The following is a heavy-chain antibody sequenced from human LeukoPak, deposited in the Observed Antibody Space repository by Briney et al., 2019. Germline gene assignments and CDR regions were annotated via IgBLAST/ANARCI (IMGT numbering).Heavy chain of an antibody. CDR2: IYYSGST. V-gene: IGHV4-59*01. D-gene: IGHD3-3*02. Sequence: SETLSLTCTVSGGSISSYYWSWIRQPPGKGLEWIGYIYYSGSTNYNPSLKSRVTISVDTSKNQFSLKLTSVTAADTAVYYCARGILGRYYFDYWGQGTLVTVSP. CDR3: ARGILGRYYFDY. J-gene: IGHJ4*02. CDR1: GGSISSYY.